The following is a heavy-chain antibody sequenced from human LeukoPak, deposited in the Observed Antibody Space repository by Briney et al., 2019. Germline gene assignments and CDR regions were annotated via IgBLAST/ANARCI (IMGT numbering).Heavy chain of an antibody. CDR1: GFTFSSYA. Sequence: PGRSLRLSCAASGFTFSSYAMHWVRQAPGKGLEWVAVISYDGSNKYYADSVKGRFTISRDNSKNTLYLQMNSLRAEDTAVYYCAREVGYWGQGTLVTVSS. CDR3: AREVGY. J-gene: IGHJ4*02. V-gene: IGHV3-30-3*01. D-gene: IGHD2-2*01. CDR2: ISYDGSNK.